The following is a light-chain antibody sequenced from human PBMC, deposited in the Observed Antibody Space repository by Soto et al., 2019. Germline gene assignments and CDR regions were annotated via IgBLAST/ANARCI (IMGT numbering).Light chain of an antibody. CDR1: QSVSSSY. J-gene: IGKJ1*01. Sequence: EIVFTESPCTLSLSQGERATLSCRASQSVSSSYLAWYQQKPGQAPRLLIYGASTRAAGISARFSGSGSGTEFTLTISSLQSEDFAVYYCQQSSNWPRTFGQGTKVDIK. CDR2: GAS. V-gene: IGKV3-15*01. CDR3: QQSSNWPRT.